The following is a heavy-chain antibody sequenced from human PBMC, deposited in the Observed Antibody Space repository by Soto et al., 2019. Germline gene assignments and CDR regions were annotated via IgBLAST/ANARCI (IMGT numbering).Heavy chain of an antibody. Sequence: QLHLVQSGAVVKKPGASVTVSCSASGYPATAYYMHWVRQAPGRGLEWMGGINPATGAAKYTQTFQGRVTMTRDTSTSTVFMELSGLTSADTAFFYCARGGGVGVAGSAAFDMWGQGTLVTVSS. J-gene: IGHJ3*02. CDR2: INPATGAA. D-gene: IGHD3-3*01. CDR3: ARGGGVGVAGSAAFDM. V-gene: IGHV1-2*02. CDR1: GYPATAYY.